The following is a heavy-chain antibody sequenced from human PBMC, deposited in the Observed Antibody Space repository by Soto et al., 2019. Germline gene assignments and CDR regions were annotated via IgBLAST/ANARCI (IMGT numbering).Heavy chain of an antibody. Sequence: SETLSLTCAVYGGSFSGYYWSWIRQPPGKGLEWIGEINHSGSTNYNPALKSRVTISVDTSKNQFSLRLSSVTAADTAVYYCARGEYSSSSGWFDPWGQGTPVTVSS. CDR3: ARGEYSSSSGWFDP. D-gene: IGHD6-6*01. V-gene: IGHV4-34*01. CDR1: GGSFSGYY. J-gene: IGHJ5*02. CDR2: INHSGST.